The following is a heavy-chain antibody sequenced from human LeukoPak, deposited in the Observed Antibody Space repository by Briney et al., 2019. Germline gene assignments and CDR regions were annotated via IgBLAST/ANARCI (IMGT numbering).Heavy chain of an antibody. V-gene: IGHV4-59*01. CDR3: ARGANWFDP. Sequence: PSETLSLTCTVSGASISTYYWSWIRQPPGKGLEWIGYIYCSGSTNYNPSLKSRLTISVDTSKNQFSLKLNSVTATDTAVYYCARGANWFDPWGQGTLVTVSS. CDR1: GASISTYY. J-gene: IGHJ5*02. CDR2: IYCSGST.